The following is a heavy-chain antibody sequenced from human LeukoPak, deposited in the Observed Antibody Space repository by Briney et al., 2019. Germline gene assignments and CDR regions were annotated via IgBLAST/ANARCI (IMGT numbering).Heavy chain of an antibody. V-gene: IGHV1-24*01. CDR1: GYTLTELS. CDR2: FDPEDGET. J-gene: IGHJ4*02. CDR3: AKDPRHYYYSTQNSLYFDY. D-gene: IGHD3-22*01. Sequence: ASVKVSCKVSGYTLTELSMHWVRQAPGKGLEWMGGFDPEDGETIYAQKFQGRVTMTEDTSTDTAYMELSSLRAEDTAVYYCAKDPRHYYYSTQNSLYFDYWGQGTLVTVSS.